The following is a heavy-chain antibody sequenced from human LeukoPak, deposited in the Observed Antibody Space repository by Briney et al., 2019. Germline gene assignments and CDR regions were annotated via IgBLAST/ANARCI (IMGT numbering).Heavy chain of an antibody. D-gene: IGHD5-12*01. Sequence: GASVEVSCKASGYTFTSYGISWVRQAPGQGLEWMGWISAYNGNTNYTQKLQGRVTITTDESTSTAYMELSSLRSEDTAVYYCARSMPSYSGYDVYYYYYMDVWGKGTTVTVSS. CDR3: ARSMPSYSGYDVYYYYYMDV. CDR2: ISAYNGNT. V-gene: IGHV1-18*01. CDR1: GYTFTSYG. J-gene: IGHJ6*03.